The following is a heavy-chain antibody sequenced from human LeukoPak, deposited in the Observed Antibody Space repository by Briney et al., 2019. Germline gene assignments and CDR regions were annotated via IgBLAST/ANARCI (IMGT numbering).Heavy chain of an antibody. D-gene: IGHD1-14*01. CDR2: INPGGSSI. CDR1: GFTFSSYS. J-gene: IGHJ4*02. CDR3: ARSNQADDY. Sequence: PGGSLRLSCAASGFTFSSYSMNWVRQAPGKGLEWVARINPGGSSITYADSVKGRFTISRDNAKNTLYLQMDSLRAEDTGVYYCARSNQADDYWGQGTLVTVSS. V-gene: IGHV3-74*01.